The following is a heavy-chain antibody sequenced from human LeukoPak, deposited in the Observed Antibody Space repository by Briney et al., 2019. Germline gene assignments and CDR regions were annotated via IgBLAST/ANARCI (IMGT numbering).Heavy chain of an antibody. J-gene: IGHJ4*02. D-gene: IGHD5-24*01. CDR1: GFTFDDYA. CDR3: ARARMATIDY. V-gene: IGHV3-9*01. CDR2: ISWNSGSI. Sequence: GGSLRLSCAASGFTFDDYAMHWVRQAPGKGLEWVSGISWNSGSIGYADSVKGRFTISRDNAENSLYLQMNSLRAEDTALYYCARARMATIDYWGQGTLVTVSS.